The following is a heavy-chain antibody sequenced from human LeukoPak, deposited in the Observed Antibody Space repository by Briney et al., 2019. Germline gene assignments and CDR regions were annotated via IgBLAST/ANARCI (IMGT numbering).Heavy chain of an antibody. CDR3: ARAAVGYYGYYFDY. J-gene: IGHJ4*02. V-gene: IGHV4-59*01. Sequence: SETLSLTCTVSGGSISSYYWSWIRQPPGKGLEGIGYIYYSGSTNYNPSLKSRVTISVDTSKNQFSLKLSSVTAADTAVYYCARAAVGYYGYYFDYWGQGTLVTVSS. CDR1: GGSISSYY. D-gene: IGHD3-22*01. CDR2: IYYSGST.